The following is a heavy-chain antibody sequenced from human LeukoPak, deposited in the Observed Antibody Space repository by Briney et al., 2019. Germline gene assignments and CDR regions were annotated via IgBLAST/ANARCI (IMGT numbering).Heavy chain of an antibody. Sequence: ASVKVSCKASGYTFTGYYMHGVRQAPGQGLEWMGWINPNSGGTNYAQKFQGRVTMTRDTSISTAYMELSRLRSDDTAVYYCARDPHSSSWYPNWFDPWGQGTLVTVSS. D-gene: IGHD6-13*01. J-gene: IGHJ5*02. CDR1: GYTFTGYY. V-gene: IGHV1-2*02. CDR2: INPNSGGT. CDR3: ARDPHSSSWYPNWFDP.